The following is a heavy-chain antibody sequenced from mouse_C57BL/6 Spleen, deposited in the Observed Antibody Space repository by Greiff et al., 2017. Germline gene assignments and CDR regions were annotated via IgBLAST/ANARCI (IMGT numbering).Heavy chain of an antibody. V-gene: IGHV3-6*01. D-gene: IGHD4-1*01. CDR2: IRYDGSN. CDR3: GRGRLGRDWYFDV. J-gene: IGHJ1*03. CDR1: GYSITSGYY. Sequence: EVQLQESGPGLVKPSQSLSLTCSVTGYSITSGYYWNWIRQFPGNKLEWMGYIRYDGSNNYNPSLKNRISFTRDTSKYQFFLKLHSVITEDTATYYCGRGRLGRDWYFDVWGTGTTVTVSS.